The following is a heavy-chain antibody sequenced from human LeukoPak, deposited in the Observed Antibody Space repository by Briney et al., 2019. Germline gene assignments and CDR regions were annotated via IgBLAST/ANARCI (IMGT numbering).Heavy chain of an antibody. D-gene: IGHD3-10*01. V-gene: IGHV1-8*02. CDR2: INPSGGST. J-gene: IGHJ3*02. CDR1: GYTFTSYG. Sequence: ASVKVSCKASGYTFTSYGISWVRQAPGQGLEWMGIINPSGGSTSYAQKFQGRVTMTRNASIRTAYMEPSSLRSEDTAVYYCARGNYYGSGSYYTIHALDIWGQGTMVTVSS. CDR3: ARGNYYGSGSYYTIHALDI.